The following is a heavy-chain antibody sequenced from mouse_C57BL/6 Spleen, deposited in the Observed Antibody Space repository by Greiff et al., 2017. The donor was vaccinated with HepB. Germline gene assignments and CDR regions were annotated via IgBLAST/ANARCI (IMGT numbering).Heavy chain of an antibody. Sequence: VQLQQSGAELVKPGASVKMSCKASGYTFTSYWITWVKQRPGQGLEWIGDIYPGSGSTNYNEKFKSKATLTVDTSSSTAYMQLSSLTYEDSAVYYCARRGDYGKGGAMDYWGQGTSVTVSS. CDR2: IYPGSGST. J-gene: IGHJ4*01. D-gene: IGHD2-1*01. CDR1: GYTFTSYW. V-gene: IGHV1-55*01. CDR3: ARRGDYGKGGAMDY.